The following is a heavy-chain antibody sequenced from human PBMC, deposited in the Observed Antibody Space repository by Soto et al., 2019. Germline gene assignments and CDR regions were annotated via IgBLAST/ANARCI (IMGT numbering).Heavy chain of an antibody. CDR3: ARDQSGSYYYGMDV. CDR2: ISYDGSNK. V-gene: IGHV3-30-3*01. D-gene: IGHD1-26*01. Sequence: GGSLRLSXAASGFTFSSYAMHWVRQAPGKGLEWVAVISYDGSNKYYADSVKGRFTISRDNSKNTLYLQMNSLRAEDTAVYYCARDQSGSYYYGMDVWGQGTTVTVSS. CDR1: GFTFSSYA. J-gene: IGHJ6*02.